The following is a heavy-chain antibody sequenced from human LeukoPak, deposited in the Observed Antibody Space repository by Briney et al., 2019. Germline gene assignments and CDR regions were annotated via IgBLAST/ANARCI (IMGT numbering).Heavy chain of an antibody. Sequence: SVKVSCKASGGTFSSYAISWVRQAPGQGLEWMGGIIPIFGTANYAQKFQGRVTITADESTSTAYMELSSLRSEDTAVYYCATEEQSRYYYYYMDVWGKGTTVPISS. J-gene: IGHJ6*03. D-gene: IGHD6-19*01. V-gene: IGHV1-69*13. CDR2: IIPIFGTA. CDR3: ATEEQSRYYYYYMDV. CDR1: GGTFSSYA.